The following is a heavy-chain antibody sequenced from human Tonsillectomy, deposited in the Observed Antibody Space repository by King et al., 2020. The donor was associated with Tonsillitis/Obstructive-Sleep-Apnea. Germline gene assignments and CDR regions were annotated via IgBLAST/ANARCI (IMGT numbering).Heavy chain of an antibody. CDR2: FYYDGST. J-gene: IGHJ4*02. CDR1: GGSISGYY. Sequence: QLQESGPGLVKPSETLSLTCTVSGGSISGYYWSWIRQSPGKGLEWIGYFYYDGSTNYSPSLKSRVTISRATSKNPLSLKLISVTAADTAVYYCAREGDDFWSASRTGCDYWGQGTLVTISS. D-gene: IGHD3-3*01. V-gene: IGHV4-59*12. CDR3: AREGDDFWSASRTGCDY.